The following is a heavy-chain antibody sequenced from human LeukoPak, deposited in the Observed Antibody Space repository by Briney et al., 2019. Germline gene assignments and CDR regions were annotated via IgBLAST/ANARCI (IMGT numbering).Heavy chain of an antibody. CDR3: ASRHCSGGGCYFAGADPFDY. V-gene: IGHV3-23*03. J-gene: IGHJ4*02. CDR1: GFTFSSYA. Sequence: GGSLRLSCAASGFTFSSYAMSWVRQAPGKGLEWVSVIYSGGNIYYIDSVKGRFTISRDNSKNTLYLQMNSLRAEDTAVYYCASRHCSGGGCYFAGADPFDYWGQGTLVTVSS. D-gene: IGHD2-15*01. CDR2: IYSGGNI.